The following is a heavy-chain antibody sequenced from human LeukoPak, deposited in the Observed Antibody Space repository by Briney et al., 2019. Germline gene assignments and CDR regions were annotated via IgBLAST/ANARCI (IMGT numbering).Heavy chain of an antibody. J-gene: IGHJ4*02. CDR2: INPSGSST. Sequence: ASVKVSCKASGYSFTSHYMHRVRQAPGQGLEWMGLINPSGSSTLYAQKFQGRVTMTRDMSTTTDYMELSSLRSEDTAVYYYARDHSFDTSGENDYWGQGTLVTVSS. CDR3: ARDHSFDTSGENDY. D-gene: IGHD3-22*01. V-gene: IGHV1-46*01. CDR1: GYSFTSHY.